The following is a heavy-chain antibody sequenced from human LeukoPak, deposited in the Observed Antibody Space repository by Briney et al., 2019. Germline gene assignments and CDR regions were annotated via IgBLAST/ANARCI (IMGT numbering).Heavy chain of an antibody. CDR2: IKQDGSEK. J-gene: IGHJ3*02. CDR1: GFTFRRHW. CDR3: ARDDMSTTMDPNYPDDAFDI. Sequence: PGGSLRLSCAASGFTFRRHWMNWVRQAPGKGLEWVANIKQDGSEKYYVDSVKGRFTISRDNARNSLYLQMNSLRAEDTAVYYCARDDMSTTMDPNYPDDAFDIWGQGTMVTVSS. D-gene: IGHD4/OR15-4a*01. V-gene: IGHV3-7*01.